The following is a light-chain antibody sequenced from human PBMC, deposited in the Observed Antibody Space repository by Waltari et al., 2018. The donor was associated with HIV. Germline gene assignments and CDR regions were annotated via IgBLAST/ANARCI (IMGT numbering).Light chain of an antibody. V-gene: IGLV10-54*04. CDR1: SNNVGNQG. J-gene: IGLJ2*01. Sequence: QAGLTQPPSVSKGLRQTATLTCPRHSNNVGNQGATWLQQHPGHPPKLLFYKNNNRPSGISERFSASKSGNTASLTITGLQPEDEADYFCSAWDRSLSAVIFGGGTTLIVL. CDR3: SAWDRSLSAVI. CDR2: KNN.